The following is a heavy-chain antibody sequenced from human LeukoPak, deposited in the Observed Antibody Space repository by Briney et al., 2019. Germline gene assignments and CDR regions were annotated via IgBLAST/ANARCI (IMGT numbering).Heavy chain of an antibody. CDR1: GGSITTTNY. D-gene: IGHD1-7*01. V-gene: IGHV4-4*02. CDR2: ISLSGYT. Sequence: PSGTLSLTCGVSGGSITTTNYWSWVRQSPGGGLEWIGEISLSGYTVFNPSLRGRVTISVDTSKNQFSLKLSSVTAADTAVYYCARQIGGYNWNYEDYWGQGTLVTVSS. CDR3: ARQIGGYNWNYEDY. J-gene: IGHJ4*02.